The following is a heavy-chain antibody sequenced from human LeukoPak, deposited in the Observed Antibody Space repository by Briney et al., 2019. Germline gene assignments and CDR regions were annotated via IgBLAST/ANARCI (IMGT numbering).Heavy chain of an antibody. CDR1: GYTFSNNW. V-gene: IGHV3-7*03. J-gene: IGHJ3*02. CDR2: IDHDGSQT. CDR3: AKDSGSYYKAFDI. D-gene: IGHD1-26*01. Sequence: PGGSLRLSCAASGYTFSNNWISWVRRAPGKGLEWVANIDHDGSQTFYVDSVKGRFTISRDNPGNSVYLQMNNLRAEDTAVYYCAKDSGSYYKAFDIWGQGTMVTVSS.